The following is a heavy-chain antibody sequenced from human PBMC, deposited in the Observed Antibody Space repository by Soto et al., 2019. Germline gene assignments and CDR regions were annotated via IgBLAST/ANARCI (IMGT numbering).Heavy chain of an antibody. V-gene: IGHV1-18*01. CDR2: ISGFNGNT. CDR3: ARDKGGLDY. Sequence: QVQLVQSGVEVKTPGASVKVSCKASGYTFSIYAISWVRQAPGHGLEWMGWISGFNGNTAYAQNFQDRVTMTPDTSTNTVYMEMRNLRSDDTAIYYCARDKGGLDYWGQGTLVSVS. CDR1: GYTFSIYA. J-gene: IGHJ4*02.